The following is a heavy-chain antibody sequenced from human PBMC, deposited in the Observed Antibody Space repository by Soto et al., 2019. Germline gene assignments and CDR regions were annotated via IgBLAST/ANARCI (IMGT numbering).Heavy chain of an antibody. V-gene: IGHV3-7*04. CDR3: ARGYCTGGSCYRGY. D-gene: IGHD2-15*01. Sequence: DVQLAESGVGLVQPGGSLRLSCLASGFSFSSYWMNWVRQAPGKGLEWVATIKYDGSDKYYLDSVRGRFTISRENAKNSLYLQMNSLRAEDTAVYYCARGYCTGGSCYRGYWGQGTLVIVSS. J-gene: IGHJ4*02. CDR1: GFSFSSYW. CDR2: IKYDGSDK.